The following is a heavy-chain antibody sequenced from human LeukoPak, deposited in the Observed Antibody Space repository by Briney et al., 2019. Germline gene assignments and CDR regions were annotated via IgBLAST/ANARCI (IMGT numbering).Heavy chain of an antibody. CDR2: IRYDGSNK. Sequence: GSLRLSCAASGFTFSSYGMHWVRQAPGKGLEWVAFIRYDGSNKYYADSVKGRFTISRDNSKNTLYLQMNSLRAEDTAVYYCAKEEEAVAALPVYGMDVWGQGTTVTVSS. D-gene: IGHD6-19*01. CDR3: AKEEEAVAALPVYGMDV. V-gene: IGHV3-30*02. CDR1: GFTFSSYG. J-gene: IGHJ6*02.